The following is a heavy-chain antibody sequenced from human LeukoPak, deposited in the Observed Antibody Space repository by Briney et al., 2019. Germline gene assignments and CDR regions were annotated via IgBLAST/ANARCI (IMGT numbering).Heavy chain of an antibody. J-gene: IGHJ3*02. D-gene: IGHD5-12*01. CDR3: AKGRDGYTEDAFDI. CDR2: ISWNSGSI. Sequence: SLRLSCAASGFTFDDYAMHWVRQAPRKGLEWVSGISWNSGSIGYADSVKGRFTISRDNAKNSLYLQMNSLRAEDTALYYCAKGRDGYTEDAFDIWGQGTMVTVSS. CDR1: GFTFDDYA. V-gene: IGHV3-9*01.